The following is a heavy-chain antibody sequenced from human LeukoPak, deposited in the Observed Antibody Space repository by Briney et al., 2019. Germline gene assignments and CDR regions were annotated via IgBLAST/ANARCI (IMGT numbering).Heavy chain of an antibody. CDR1: GFTFSTYA. CDR3: AKGSSSSRPCYFDD. V-gene: IGHV3-23*01. Sequence: GGSLRLSCAASGFTFSTYAMSWVRQAPGTGLEWVSSITNSGGDTWHADSVKGRLTISRDNSKNTLFLQMNSLRAEDTALYYCAKGSSSSRPCYFDDWGQGTLVTVSS. CDR2: ITNSGGDT. J-gene: IGHJ4*02. D-gene: IGHD6-6*01.